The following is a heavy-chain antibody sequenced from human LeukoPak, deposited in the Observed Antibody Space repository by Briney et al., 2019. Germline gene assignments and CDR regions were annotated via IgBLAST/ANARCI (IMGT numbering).Heavy chain of an antibody. CDR1: GFTFSSYA. J-gene: IGHJ6*02. Sequence: PGRSLRLSCAASGFTFSSYAMHWVRQAPGKGLEWVSAISGSGGSTYYADSVKGRFTISRDNSKNTLYLQMNSLRAEDTAVYYCVKDLSLSNFYYYYGMDVWGQGTTVTVSS. CDR3: VKDLSLSNFYYYYGMDV. V-gene: IGHV3-23*01. CDR2: ISGSGGST. D-gene: IGHD2/OR15-2a*01.